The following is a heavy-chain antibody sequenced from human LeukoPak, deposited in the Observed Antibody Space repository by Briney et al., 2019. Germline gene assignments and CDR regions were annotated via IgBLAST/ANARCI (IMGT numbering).Heavy chain of an antibody. V-gene: IGHV1-46*01. CDR1: GYTFTSYY. Sequence: ASVKVSCKASGYTFTSYYMHWVRQAPGQGLEWMGIINPSGGSTSYAQKFQGRVTMTRDTSTSTAYMELRSLRSDDTAVYYCARDPYSYWFDPWGQGTLVTVSS. CDR3: ARDPYSYWFDP. D-gene: IGHD2-21*01. J-gene: IGHJ5*02. CDR2: INPSGGST.